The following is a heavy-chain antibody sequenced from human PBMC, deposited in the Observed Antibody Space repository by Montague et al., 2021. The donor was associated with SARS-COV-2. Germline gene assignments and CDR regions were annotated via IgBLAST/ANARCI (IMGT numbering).Heavy chain of an antibody. V-gene: IGHV4-31*03. CDR1: GGSISSSSYY. J-gene: IGHJ2*01. Sequence: TLSLTCTVSGGSISSSSYYWSWIRQHPGKGLEWIGYIYYSGSTYYNPSLKSRVTISVDTSKNQFSLKLSSVTAADTAVYYCVRVHIVVVTAMRYFDLWGRGTLVTVSS. CDR2: IYYSGST. CDR3: VRVHIVVVTAMRYFDL. D-gene: IGHD2-21*02.